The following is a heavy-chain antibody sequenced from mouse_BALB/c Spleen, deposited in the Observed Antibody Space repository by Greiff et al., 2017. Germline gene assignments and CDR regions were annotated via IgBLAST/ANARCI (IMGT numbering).Heavy chain of an antibody. CDR3: ARGGYGNYVYFYAMDY. V-gene: IGHV5-6-5*01. CDR1: GFTFSSYA. Sequence: EVKLVESGGGLVKPGGSLKLSCAASGFTFSSYAMSWVRQTPEKRLEWVASISSGGSTYYPDSVKGRFTISRDNARNILYLQMSSLRSEDTAMYYCARGGYGNYVYFYAMDYWGQGTSVTVSS. J-gene: IGHJ4*01. D-gene: IGHD2-1*01. CDR2: ISSGGST.